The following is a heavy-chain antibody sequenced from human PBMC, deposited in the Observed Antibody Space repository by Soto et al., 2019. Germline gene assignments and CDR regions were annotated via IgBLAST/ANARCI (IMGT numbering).Heavy chain of an antibody. CDR2: IYWDDDK. CDR1: VFSLSTSGEG. CDR3: ANRDTTTYYDYGMDV. Sequence: QITLKESGPTLVKPPQTLTLTCTFSVFSLSTSGEGVGWIRQPPGKALEWLALIYWDDDKSYRPSPKSRLTITKDTSTHQVVLTMINIDPADTATYYCANRDTTTYYDYGMDVWGQGATVTVS. J-gene: IGHJ6*02. D-gene: IGHD5-18*01. V-gene: IGHV2-5*02.